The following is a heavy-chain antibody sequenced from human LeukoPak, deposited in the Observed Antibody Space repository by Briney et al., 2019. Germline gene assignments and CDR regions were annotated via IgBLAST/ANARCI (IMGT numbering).Heavy chain of an antibody. D-gene: IGHD3-10*01. CDR1: GGSFSGYY. Sequence: SETLSLTCAAYGGSFSGYYWSWIRQPPGKGLEWIGEINHSGSTNYNPSLKSRVTISVDTSKNQFSLKLSSVTAADTAVYYCAVDRGYWGQGTLVTVSS. J-gene: IGHJ4*02. CDR3: AVDRGY. V-gene: IGHV4-34*01. CDR2: INHSGST.